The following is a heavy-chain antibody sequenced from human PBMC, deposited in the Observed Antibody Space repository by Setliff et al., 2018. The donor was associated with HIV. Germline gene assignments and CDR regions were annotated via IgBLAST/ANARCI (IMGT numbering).Heavy chain of an antibody. Sequence: ASVKVSCKASGYTFTHYAISWVRQAPGQGLEYLGWISAYNGNTNYAQKVQGRIAMTTDASTSTIDMELRSLASDDTAVYYCARLASGGWPLEVFDIWGQGTMVTVSS. CDR3: ARLASGGWPLEVFDI. CDR2: ISAYNGNT. J-gene: IGHJ3*02. V-gene: IGHV1-18*01. D-gene: IGHD2-15*01. CDR1: GYTFTHYA.